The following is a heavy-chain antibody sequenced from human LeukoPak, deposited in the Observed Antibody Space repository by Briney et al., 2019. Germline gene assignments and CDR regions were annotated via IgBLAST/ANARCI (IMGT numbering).Heavy chain of an antibody. CDR1: GFTFSSYA. V-gene: IGHV3-23*01. CDR3: TKDFAVASYNWFDP. CDR2: ISAGGGSI. D-gene: IGHD6-19*01. Sequence: GGSLRLSCTASGFTFSSYALSWVRQAPGKGLEWVSLISAGGGSIYYIDSVKGRFIISRDNSKNTLYLQMNSLRVEDTAVYYCTKDFAVASYNWFDPWGQGALVTVSS. J-gene: IGHJ5*02.